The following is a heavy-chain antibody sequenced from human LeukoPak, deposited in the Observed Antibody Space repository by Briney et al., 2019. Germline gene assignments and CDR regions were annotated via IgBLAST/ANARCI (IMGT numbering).Heavy chain of an antibody. Sequence: RASVKVSCKASGYTFTSYGISWVRLAPGRGLEWMGWISAYNGNTNYAQKLQGRVTITTDTSTSTAYMELRSLRSDDTAVYYCARRYSGSYYLDYWGQGTLVTVSS. CDR2: ISAYNGNT. D-gene: IGHD1-26*01. CDR3: ARRYSGSYYLDY. V-gene: IGHV1-18*01. J-gene: IGHJ4*02. CDR1: GYTFTSYG.